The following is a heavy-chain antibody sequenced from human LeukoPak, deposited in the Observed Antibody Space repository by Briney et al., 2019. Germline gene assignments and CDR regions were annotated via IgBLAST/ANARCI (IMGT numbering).Heavy chain of an antibody. D-gene: IGHD1-26*01. V-gene: IGHV3-53*01. J-gene: IGHJ4*02. CDR1: GSTVSSIY. CDR2: IYSGGST. CDR3: ARGAQEPFFDS. Sequence: GGSLRLSCAASGSTVSSIYMSWVRQAPGKGLEWVSIIYSGGSTYYADSVKGRFTVSRDNSKNTLFLQMNSLRVEDTALYYCARGAQEPFFDSWGQGTLVTVSS.